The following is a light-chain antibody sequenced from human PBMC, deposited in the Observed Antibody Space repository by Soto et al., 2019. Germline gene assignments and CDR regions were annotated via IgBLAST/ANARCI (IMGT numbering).Light chain of an antibody. CDR3: QSYDSNNQV. CDR1: SGSIASNY. J-gene: IGLJ3*02. V-gene: IGLV6-57*03. Sequence: NFMLTQPHSVSESPGKTVTISCTRSSGSIASNYVQWYQQRPGSVPTTVIYEDNQRPSGVPDRFSGSIDRSSNSASLTISGLKTEDEADYYCQSYDSNNQVFGGGTKLTVL. CDR2: EDN.